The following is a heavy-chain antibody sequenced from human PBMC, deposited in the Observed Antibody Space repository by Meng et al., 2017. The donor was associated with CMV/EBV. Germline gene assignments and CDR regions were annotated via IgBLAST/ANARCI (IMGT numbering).Heavy chain of an antibody. CDR3: ARGDRIVVVPAAIQKVTYYYYYGMDV. J-gene: IGHJ6*02. D-gene: IGHD2-2*02. V-gene: IGHV3-48*03. CDR2: ISSSGSTI. CDR1: GFTFSSYE. Sequence: GESLKISCAASGFTFSSYEMNWVRQAPGKGLEWVSYISSSGSTIYYADSVKGRFTISRDNAKNSLYLQMNSLRAEDTAVYYCARGDRIVVVPAAIQKVTYYYYYGMDVWGQGTTVTV.